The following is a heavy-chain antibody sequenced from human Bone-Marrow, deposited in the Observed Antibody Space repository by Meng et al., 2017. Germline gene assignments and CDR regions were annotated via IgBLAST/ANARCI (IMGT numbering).Heavy chain of an antibody. CDR3: ARDNTMIGSFDY. CDR2: INHSGST. D-gene: IGHD3-22*01. Sequence: HGQLQQWGAGLLQPSETLSLTCAVYGGSFSGYYWSWIRQPPGKGMEWIGEINHSGSTNYNPSLKSRVTISVDTSKNQFSLKLSSVTAADTAVYYCARDNTMIGSFDYWGQGTLVTVSS. J-gene: IGHJ4*02. CDR1: GGSFSGYY. V-gene: IGHV4-34*01.